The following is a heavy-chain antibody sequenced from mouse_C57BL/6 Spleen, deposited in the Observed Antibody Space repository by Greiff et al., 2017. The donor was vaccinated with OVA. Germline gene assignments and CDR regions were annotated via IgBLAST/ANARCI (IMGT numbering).Heavy chain of an antibody. J-gene: IGHJ3*01. V-gene: IGHV5-12*01. CDR2: ISNGGGST. D-gene: IGHD2-3*01. CDR1: GLTFSDYY. Sequence: EVKLMESGGGLVQPGGSLKLSCAASGLTFSDYYMYWVRQTPEKRLEWVAYISNGGGSTYYPDTVKGRFTISRDNAKNTLYLQMSRLKSEDTAMYYCARQVYDGPFAYWGQGTLVTVSA. CDR3: ARQVYDGPFAY.